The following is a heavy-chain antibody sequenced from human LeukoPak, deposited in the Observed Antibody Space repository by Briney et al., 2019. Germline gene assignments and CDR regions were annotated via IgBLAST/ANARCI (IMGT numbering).Heavy chain of an antibody. CDR3: AREAAYCSRTSCYYAFDI. Sequence: GGSLRLSCAASGFTFSSYSMNWVRQAPGKGLEWVSSISSSSSYIYYADSVKGRFTISRDNAKNSLYLQMSSLRAEDTAVYYCAREAAYCSRTSCYYAFDIWGQGTMVTVSS. CDR1: GFTFSSYS. J-gene: IGHJ3*02. V-gene: IGHV3-21*01. CDR2: ISSSSSYI. D-gene: IGHD2-2*01.